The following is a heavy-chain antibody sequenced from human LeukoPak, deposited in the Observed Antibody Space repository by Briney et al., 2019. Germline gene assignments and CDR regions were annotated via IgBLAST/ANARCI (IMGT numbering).Heavy chain of an antibody. CDR1: AASITTYY. Sequence: SETLSLTCPVSAASITTYYWSWIRQPPGKGLEWVGYIFYTGDTSNSPSLKSRVTISVDTSKNQFSLKLSSVTAADTAVYYCARGDGRQQLVLVYWGQGTLVTVSS. D-gene: IGHD6-13*01. CDR2: IFYTGDT. CDR3: ARGDGRQQLVLVY. J-gene: IGHJ4*02. V-gene: IGHV4-59*12.